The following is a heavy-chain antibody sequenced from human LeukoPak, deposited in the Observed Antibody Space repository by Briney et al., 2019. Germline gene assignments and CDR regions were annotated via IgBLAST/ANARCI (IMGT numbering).Heavy chain of an antibody. Sequence: SETLSLTCTVSGGSISSGSYYWSWIRQPAGKGLEWIGRIYTSGSTNYNPSLKSRVTISVDTSKNQFSLKLSSVTAADTAVYYCARGHDILTGYPLDYWGQGTLVTVSS. D-gene: IGHD3-9*01. CDR2: IYTSGST. V-gene: IGHV4-61*02. CDR1: GGSISSGSYY. CDR3: ARGHDILTGYPLDY. J-gene: IGHJ4*02.